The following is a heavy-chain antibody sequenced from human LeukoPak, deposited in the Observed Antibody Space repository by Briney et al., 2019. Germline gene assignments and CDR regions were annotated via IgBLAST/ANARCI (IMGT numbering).Heavy chain of an antibody. Sequence: ASVKVSCKASGYTFTGYYMHWARQAPGQGLEWMGWINPNSGGTNYAQKFQGRVTMTRDTSISTAYMELSRLRSDDTAVYYCARVNKLLLSGFDYWGQGTLVTVSS. V-gene: IGHV1-2*02. D-gene: IGHD5-18*01. J-gene: IGHJ4*02. CDR3: ARVNKLLLSGFDY. CDR2: INPNSGGT. CDR1: GYTFTGYY.